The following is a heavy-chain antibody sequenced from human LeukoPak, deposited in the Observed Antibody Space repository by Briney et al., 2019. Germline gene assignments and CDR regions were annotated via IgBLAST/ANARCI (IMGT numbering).Heavy chain of an antibody. J-gene: IGHJ4*02. V-gene: IGHV4-39*01. CDR3: GRPYRVYGHFPFDY. CDR1: GASISGSPYY. Sequence: PSETLSLTCTVSGASISGSPYYWGWIRQSPGTGLEWIGSFYDGGSIYYNPSLESRVIVSVDTSKNQFSLNMSSVTAADTATYYCGRPYRVYGHFPFDYWGQGILVTVSS. CDR2: FYDGGSI. D-gene: IGHD3-10*01.